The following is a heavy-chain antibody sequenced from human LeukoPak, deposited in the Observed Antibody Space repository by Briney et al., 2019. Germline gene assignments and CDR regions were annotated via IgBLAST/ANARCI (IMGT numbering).Heavy chain of an antibody. D-gene: IGHD2-15*01. CDR3: ARVDCSGGSCPLDY. J-gene: IGHJ4*02. CDR2: IIPIFGTA. CDR1: GGTLSSYA. V-gene: IGHV1-69*13. Sequence: SVKVSCKASGGTLSSYAISWVRQASGQGLEWMGGIIPIFGTANYAQKFQGRVTITADESTSTAYMELSSLRSEDTAVYYCARVDCSGGSCPLDYWGQGTPVTVSS.